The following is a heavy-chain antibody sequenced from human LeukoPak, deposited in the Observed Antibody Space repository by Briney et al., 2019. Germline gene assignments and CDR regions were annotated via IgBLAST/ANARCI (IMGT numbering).Heavy chain of an antibody. CDR3: TRNLLSY. J-gene: IGHJ4*02. Sequence: GGSLRLSCAASGFTFRSYGMHWGRQAPGKGLERVAVISFDGNNIHYADSVKGRFTISRDNSKNTLYLQMNSLKAEDTAVYYCTRNLLSYWGQGTLVTVSS. D-gene: IGHD2-21*01. CDR2: ISFDGNNI. CDR1: GFTFRSYG. V-gene: IGHV3-30*03.